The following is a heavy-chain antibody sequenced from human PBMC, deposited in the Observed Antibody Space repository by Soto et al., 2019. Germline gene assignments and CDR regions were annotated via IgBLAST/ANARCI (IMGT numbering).Heavy chain of an antibody. Sequence: SVKVSCKASGGTFSSYAISWVRQAPGQGLEWMGGIIPIFGTANYAQKFQGRVTVTADESTSTAYMELSSLRSEDTAVYYCASDNYDILTGYYPDEYYYYYGMDVWGQGTTVTVSS. CDR3: ASDNYDILTGYYPDEYYYYYGMDV. CDR2: IIPIFGTA. CDR1: GGTFSSYA. D-gene: IGHD3-9*01. V-gene: IGHV1-69*13. J-gene: IGHJ6*02.